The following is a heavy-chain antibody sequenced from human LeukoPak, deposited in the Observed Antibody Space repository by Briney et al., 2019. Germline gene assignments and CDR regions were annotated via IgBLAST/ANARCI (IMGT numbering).Heavy chain of an antibody. CDR1: GFTLSDHY. CDR3: ASGRTGTFDY. V-gene: IGHV3-72*01. D-gene: IGHD1-1*01. J-gene: IGHJ4*02. CDR2: TRNKASSYTT. Sequence: GGSLRLSSAVSGFTLSDHYMDWVRQAPGKGLEWVGRTRNKASSYTTEYAASVKDRFTISRDDSKNSLYLQMNSLKTEDTAVYYCASGRTGTFDYWGQGTLVTVSS.